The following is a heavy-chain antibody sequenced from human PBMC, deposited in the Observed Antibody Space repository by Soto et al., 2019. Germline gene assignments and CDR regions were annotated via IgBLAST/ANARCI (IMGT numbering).Heavy chain of an antibody. CDR2: IYYSGST. CDR1: GGSVSSGSYY. D-gene: IGHD1-7*01. Sequence: PSETLSLSCTVSGGSVSSGSYYWSWIRQPPGKGLEWIGYIYYSGSTNYNPSLKSRVTISVDTSKNQFSLKLSSVTAADTAVYYCARIWTGDGTTDYYYYGMDVLGQGTTVTVSS. J-gene: IGHJ6*02. CDR3: ARIWTGDGTTDYYYYGMDV. V-gene: IGHV4-61*01.